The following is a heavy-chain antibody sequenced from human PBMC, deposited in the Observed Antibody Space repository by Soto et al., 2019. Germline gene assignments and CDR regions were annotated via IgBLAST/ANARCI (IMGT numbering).Heavy chain of an antibody. D-gene: IGHD3-10*01. CDR3: ARLRGEARHYYHYGMAV. CDR1: GYSFTSYW. J-gene: IGHJ6*02. V-gene: IGHV5-51*01. CDR2: IYPGDSDT. Sequence: PGESLKISCKGSGYSFTSYWIGWVRQMPGKGLEWMGIIYPGDSDTRYSPSFQGQVTISADKSISTAYLQWSSLKASDTAMYYCARLRGEARHYYHYGMAVWGQGTTVTVSS.